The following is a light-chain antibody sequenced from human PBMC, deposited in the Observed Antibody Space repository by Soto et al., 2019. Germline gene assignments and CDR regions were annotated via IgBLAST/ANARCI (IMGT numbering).Light chain of an antibody. CDR3: QQRRSWQVT. V-gene: IGKV3D-20*02. Sequence: EVVMTQSPATLSVSLGDRATLSCRASQSVSSNLAWYQQKPGQAPRLLIYGASSRATGIPDRFSGSGSGTDFTLTISRLEPEDFAVYYCQQRRSWQVTFGQGTRLEIK. CDR1: QSVSSN. J-gene: IGKJ5*01. CDR2: GAS.